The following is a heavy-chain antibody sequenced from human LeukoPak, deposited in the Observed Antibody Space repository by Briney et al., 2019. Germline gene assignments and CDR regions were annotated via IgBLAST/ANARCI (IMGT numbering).Heavy chain of an antibody. CDR1: GGTFSSYA. D-gene: IGHD3-22*01. Sequence: SVKVSCKASGGTFSSYAISWVRQAPGQGLEWMGRIVPIFGTANYAQKFQGRVTITTDESTSTAYMELSSLRSEDTAVYYCAKDHRYYYDSSGYYDYNWFDPWGQGTLVTVSS. J-gene: IGHJ5*02. V-gene: IGHV1-69*05. CDR3: AKDHRYYYDSSGYYDYNWFDP. CDR2: IVPIFGTA.